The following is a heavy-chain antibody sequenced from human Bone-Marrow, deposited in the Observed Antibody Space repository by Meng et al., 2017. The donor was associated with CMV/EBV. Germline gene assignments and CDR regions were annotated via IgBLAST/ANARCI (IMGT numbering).Heavy chain of an antibody. J-gene: IGHJ6*02. CDR3: AKDLITIFGVVNMGGGMYV. Sequence: SLKISCAASGFTFDDYAMHWVRQAPGRGLEWVSGISWNSGSIGYADSVKGRFTISRDNAKNSLYLQMNSLRAEDTALYYCAKDLITIFGVVNMGGGMYVWGQGTTVTVSS. D-gene: IGHD3-3*01. CDR2: ISWNSGSI. V-gene: IGHV3-9*01. CDR1: GFTFDDYA.